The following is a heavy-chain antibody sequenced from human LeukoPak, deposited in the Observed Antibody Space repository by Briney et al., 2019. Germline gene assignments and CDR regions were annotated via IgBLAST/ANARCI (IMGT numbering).Heavy chain of an antibody. J-gene: IGHJ6*03. V-gene: IGHV1-69*13. CDR3: ASYTVTTDYYYYMDV. D-gene: IGHD4-17*01. CDR2: IIPIFGTA. CDR1: GGTFTSYA. Sequence: SVKVSCKASGGTFTSYAISWVRQAPGQGLEWMGGIIPIFGTANYAQKFQARVTITADESTITAYLELSSLRSEDTAVYYCASYTVTTDYYYYMDVWGKGTTVTISS.